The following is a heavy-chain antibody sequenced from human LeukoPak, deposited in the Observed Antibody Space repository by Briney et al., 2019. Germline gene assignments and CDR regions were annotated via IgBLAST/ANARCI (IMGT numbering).Heavy chain of an antibody. V-gene: IGHV2-5*02. CDR1: GFSLTASRVG. Sequence: SGPTLVKPTQTLTLTCTFSGFSLTASRVGVGWIRQPPGKALEWLALIYWDDDKRYSPSLESRLTIAKDNSKNQVVLTMTNVDPVDTATYYCAHEVWDYDSSGSIKGLYFDYWGQGTLVTVSS. CDR2: IYWDDDK. CDR3: AHEVWDYDSSGSIKGLYFDY. D-gene: IGHD3-22*01. J-gene: IGHJ4*02.